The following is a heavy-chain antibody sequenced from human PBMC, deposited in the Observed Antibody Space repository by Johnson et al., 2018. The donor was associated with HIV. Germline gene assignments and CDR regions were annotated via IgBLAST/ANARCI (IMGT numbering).Heavy chain of an antibody. CDR3: ARDRAIGGWSIDI. Sequence: QVQLVESGGALVKPGGSLRLTCAVSGVIFNDYYMNWIRRAPGKGLEWVSGISWNSGSIGYADSVKGRFTISRDNSKNTVYLQMNSLRAEDTALYYCARDRAIGGWSIDIWGQGTMVTVSS. V-gene: IGHV3-11*01. D-gene: IGHD2-15*01. J-gene: IGHJ3*02. CDR1: GVIFNDYY. CDR2: ISWNSGSI.